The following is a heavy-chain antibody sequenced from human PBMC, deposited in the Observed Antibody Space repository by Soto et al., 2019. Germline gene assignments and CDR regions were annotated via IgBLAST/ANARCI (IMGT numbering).Heavy chain of an antibody. Sequence: QVQLVQSGAEVKKPGSSVKVSCKASGGTFSSYAISWVRQAPGQGREWMGGIIPIFGTANYAQKFQGRVTITADESTSTAYMELSSLRSEDTAVYYCARTLYGDYVNYYYGMDVWGQGTTVTVSS. J-gene: IGHJ6*02. V-gene: IGHV1-69*01. CDR2: IIPIFGTA. D-gene: IGHD4-17*01. CDR3: ARTLYGDYVNYYYGMDV. CDR1: GGTFSSYA.